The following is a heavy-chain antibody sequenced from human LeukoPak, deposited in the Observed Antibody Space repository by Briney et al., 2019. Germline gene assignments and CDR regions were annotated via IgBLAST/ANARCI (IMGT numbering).Heavy chain of an antibody. CDR3: ARERPRDSTVTTS. J-gene: IGHJ5*02. CDR2: ISSSGSTI. Sequence: GGSLRLSCAASGFTFSSYEMNWVRLAPGKGLEWVSYISSSGSTIYYADSVKGRFTISRDNAKNSLYLQMNSLRAEDTAVYYCARERPRDSTVTTSWGQGTLVTVSS. CDR1: GFTFSSYE. V-gene: IGHV3-48*03. D-gene: IGHD4-17*01.